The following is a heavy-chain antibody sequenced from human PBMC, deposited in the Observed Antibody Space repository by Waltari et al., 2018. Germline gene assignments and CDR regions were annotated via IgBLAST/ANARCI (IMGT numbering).Heavy chain of an antibody. CDR3: AREGPHYYDSSGYSD. CDR1: GFTVSSNY. CDR2: INHSGST. J-gene: IGHJ4*02. V-gene: IGHV4-34*01. D-gene: IGHD3-22*01. Sequence: VQLLESGGGLVQPGGSLRLSCAASGFTVSSNYMSWIRQPPGKGLEWIGEINHSGSTNYNPSLKSRVTISVDTSKNQFSLKLSSVTAADTAVYYCAREGPHYYDSSGYSDWGQGTLVTVSS.